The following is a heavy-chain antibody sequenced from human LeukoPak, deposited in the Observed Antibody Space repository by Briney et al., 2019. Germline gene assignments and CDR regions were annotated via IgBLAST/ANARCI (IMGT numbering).Heavy chain of an antibody. J-gene: IGHJ4*02. Sequence: SSVKVSCKGSGYTFTGYYMHWVRQAPGQGLEWMGWINPNSGGTNYAQKFQGRVTMTRDTSISTAYMEPSRLRSDDTAVYSCARGVPAAIYGVVYWGQGTLVTVSS. CDR3: ARGVPAAIYGVVY. D-gene: IGHD2-2*01. V-gene: IGHV1-2*02. CDR1: GYTFTGYY. CDR2: INPNSGGT.